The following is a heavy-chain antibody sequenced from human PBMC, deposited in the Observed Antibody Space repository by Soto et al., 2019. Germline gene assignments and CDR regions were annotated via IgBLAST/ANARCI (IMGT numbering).Heavy chain of an antibody. CDR1: GFTFTSYA. V-gene: IGHV3-23*01. J-gene: IGHJ4*02. CDR2: ISGSGGTT. Sequence: EVQLLESGGGLVQPGGSLRLSCAASGFTFTSYAMTWVRQAPGKGLEWVSAISGSGGTTYYADSVKGRFTISRDNSKNTLYLQMNSLRAEDTAVYYCAKHRAGFGSGSDTYYFDVWGQGTLVTVSS. CDR3: AKHRAGFGSGSDTYYFDV. D-gene: IGHD3-10*01.